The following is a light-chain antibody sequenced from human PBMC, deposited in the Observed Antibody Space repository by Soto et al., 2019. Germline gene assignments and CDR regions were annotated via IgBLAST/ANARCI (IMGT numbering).Light chain of an antibody. CDR1: NSDIGDWNY. CDR3: SSFSSGTTLFV. J-gene: IGLJ1*01. Sequence: QSALTQPASVSGSPGQSITISCTGVNSDIGDWNYVSWYQQYPGKAPKVIIYEVNYRPSGVSYRFSGSKSGNTASLTISGLQAEDEADYYCSSFSSGTTLFVFGGGTKLTVL. V-gene: IGLV2-14*01. CDR2: EVN.